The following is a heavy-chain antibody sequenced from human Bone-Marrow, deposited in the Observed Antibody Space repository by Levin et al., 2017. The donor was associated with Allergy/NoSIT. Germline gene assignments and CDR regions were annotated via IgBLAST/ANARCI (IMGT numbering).Heavy chain of an antibody. V-gene: IGHV1-69*01. D-gene: IGHD3/OR15-3a*01. Sequence: KISCKASGGTFSSYAISWVRQAPGQGLEWMGGIIPIFGTANYAQKFQGRVTITADESTSTAYMELSSLRSEDTAVYYCARGTGARSPYNWFDPWGQGTLVTVSS. CDR3: ARGTGARSPYNWFDP. CDR1: GGTFSSYA. CDR2: IIPIFGTA. J-gene: IGHJ5*02.